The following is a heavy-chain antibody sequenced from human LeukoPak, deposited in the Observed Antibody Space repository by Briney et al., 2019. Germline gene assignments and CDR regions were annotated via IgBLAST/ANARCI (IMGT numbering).Heavy chain of an antibody. D-gene: IGHD3-10*01. CDR3: AREGPMVRGVITSPLDY. CDR1: GFTFSSYS. Sequence: GGSLRLSCAASGFTFSSYSMNWVRQAPGKGLEWVSSISSSSSYIYYADSVKGRFTISRDNAKNSLYLQMNSLRAEDTAVYYCAREGPMVRGVITSPLDYWGQGTLVTVSS. J-gene: IGHJ4*02. CDR2: ISSSSSYI. V-gene: IGHV3-21*01.